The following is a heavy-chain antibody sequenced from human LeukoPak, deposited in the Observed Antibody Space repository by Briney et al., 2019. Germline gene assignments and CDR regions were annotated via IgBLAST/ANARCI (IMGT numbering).Heavy chain of an antibody. CDR1: GGTFSSYA. Sequence: SVKVSCKASGGTFSSYAISWVRQAPGQGLEWMGGIIPIFGTANYAQKLQGRVTITADESTSTAYTELSSLRSEDTAVYYCARVRYYYDSSGYPEQTFDYWGQGTLVTVSS. CDR3: ARVRYYYDSSGYPEQTFDY. D-gene: IGHD3-22*01. J-gene: IGHJ4*02. V-gene: IGHV1-69*13. CDR2: IIPIFGTA.